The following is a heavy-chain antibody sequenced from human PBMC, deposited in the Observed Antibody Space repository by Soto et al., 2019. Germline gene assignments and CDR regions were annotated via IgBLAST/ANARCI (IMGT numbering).Heavy chain of an antibody. Sequence: QVQLVQSGAEVKKSGSSVKVSCKASGGAFRSYVVSWVRQVPGQGLEWMGGIIPIFGTPKYAQKFQGRVTITADESASTVYMELSSLRSDYTAVYYCASSGYLYAMDVWGQGTTVTVSS. J-gene: IGHJ6*02. D-gene: IGHD3-22*01. CDR3: ASSGYLYAMDV. V-gene: IGHV1-69*01. CDR1: GGAFRSYV. CDR2: IIPIFGTP.